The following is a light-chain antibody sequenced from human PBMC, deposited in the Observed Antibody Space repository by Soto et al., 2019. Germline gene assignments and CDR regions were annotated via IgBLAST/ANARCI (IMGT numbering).Light chain of an antibody. V-gene: IGKV3-11*01. CDR1: QSVSSY. CDR3: QQRSNWPPVT. Sequence: EIVLTQSPDTLSLSPGERATLSCRASQSVSSYLAWYQQKPGQAPRLLIYDASNRATGIPARFSGSGSGTVFTLSISGLEPEDFAVYYCQQRSNWPPVTFGQGTRLEIK. J-gene: IGKJ5*01. CDR2: DAS.